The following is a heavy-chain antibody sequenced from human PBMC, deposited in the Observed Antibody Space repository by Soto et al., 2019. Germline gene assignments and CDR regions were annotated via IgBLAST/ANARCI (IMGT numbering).Heavy chain of an antibody. D-gene: IGHD4-17*01. CDR2: IYYRGTA. V-gene: IGHV4-30-4*01. Sequence: QVHLQDAGPGLVKPSHTLSLTCTVSGGSSSSGNYYWIWIRQPPGKGLEWIGHIYYRGTAYYNTFLRYRVTLPVDSSKNHFSRKLGSVTAADTALYYCARVGPDPHGATVTTEGADAFDICGQGTMVTVSS. CDR3: ARVGPDPHGATVTTEGADAFDI. J-gene: IGHJ3*02. CDR1: GGSSSSGNYY.